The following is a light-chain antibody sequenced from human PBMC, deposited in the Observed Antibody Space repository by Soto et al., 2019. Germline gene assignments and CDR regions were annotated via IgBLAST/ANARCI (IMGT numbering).Light chain of an antibody. CDR1: QGISKW. CDR2: KAS. Sequence: DIQMTQSPSTLSASVGDRVTITCRACQGISKWVAWSQQKPEKVPKLLIYKASTLKSGAPSRFSGNGSGTEFTLTIRSLQPDDFATYYCQQAYSFPITFGQGTRLEIK. J-gene: IGKJ5*01. V-gene: IGKV1-5*03. CDR3: QQAYSFPIT.